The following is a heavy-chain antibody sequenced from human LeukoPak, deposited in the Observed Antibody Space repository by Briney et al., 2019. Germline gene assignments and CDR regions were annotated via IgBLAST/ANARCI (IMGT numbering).Heavy chain of an antibody. J-gene: IGHJ6*02. V-gene: IGHV3-53*01. Sequence: GGSLRLSCAASGVTLSSNYMSWVRQAPGKGLEWVSVIYSGGSTYYADSVKGRFTISRDNSKNTLYLQMNSLRAEDTAVYYCARDFVGGTPWNYGMDVWGQGTTVTVSS. D-gene: IGHD6-19*01. CDR3: ARDFVGGTPWNYGMDV. CDR1: GVTLSSNY. CDR2: IYSGGST.